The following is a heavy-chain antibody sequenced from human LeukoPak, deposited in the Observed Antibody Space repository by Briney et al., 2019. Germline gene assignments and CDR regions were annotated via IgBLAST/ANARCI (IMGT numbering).Heavy chain of an antibody. V-gene: IGHV1-3*01. CDR1: GYTFTSYA. D-gene: IGHD1-26*01. CDR3: ARVPYSGTIFDP. Sequence: VASVKVSCKASGYTFTSYAMHWVRQAPGQRLEWMGWINAGNGDTKYSQQFQGRVTITRDTSASTAYMEVSSLRSEDTAVYYCARVPYSGTIFDPWGQGTLVTVSS. CDR2: INAGNGDT. J-gene: IGHJ5*02.